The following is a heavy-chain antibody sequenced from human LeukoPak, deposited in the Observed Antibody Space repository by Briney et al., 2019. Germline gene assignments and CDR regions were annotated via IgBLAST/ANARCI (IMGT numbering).Heavy chain of an antibody. Sequence: SETLSLTCAVSGGSISSSSWWNYGNTNYNPSLKSRLTMSLDKSKNQFSLKLTSVTAADTAVYYCATYDILTTYGGGTTYWGQGTLVTVSS. V-gene: IGHV4-4*02. D-gene: IGHD3-22*01. CDR3: ATYDILTTYGGGTTY. J-gene: IGHJ4*02. CDR1: GGSISSSSW. CDR2: YGNT.